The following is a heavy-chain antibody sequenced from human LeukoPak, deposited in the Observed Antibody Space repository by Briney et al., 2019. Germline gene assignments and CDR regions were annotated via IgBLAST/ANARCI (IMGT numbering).Heavy chain of an antibody. V-gene: IGHV4-30-4*01. CDR2: IYYSGNT. CDR3: ARQEGGIVGPY. D-gene: IGHD1-26*01. CDR1: GGSISSGDYY. J-gene: IGHJ4*02. Sequence: PSQTLSLTCTVSGGSISSGDYYWSWIRQPPGKGLEWIGYIYYSGNTYYNPSLKSRVTISVDTSKNQFSLKLSSVAAADTAVYYCARQEGGIVGPYWGQGTLVTVSS.